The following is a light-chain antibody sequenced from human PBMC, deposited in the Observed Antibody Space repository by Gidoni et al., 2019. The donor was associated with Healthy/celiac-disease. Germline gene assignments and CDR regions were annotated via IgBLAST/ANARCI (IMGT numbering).Light chain of an antibody. V-gene: IGKV3-11*01. CDR2: DAS. Sequence: ELVLTQSPATLSLSPGERATLSCRASQSVSIYLAWYQQKPGQAPRLLIYDASNTATGIPARFSGSGSGTDFTLTISSLEPEDFAVYYCQQRSNWPPVAFGGGTKVEIK. CDR3: QQRSNWPPVA. CDR1: QSVSIY. J-gene: IGKJ4*01.